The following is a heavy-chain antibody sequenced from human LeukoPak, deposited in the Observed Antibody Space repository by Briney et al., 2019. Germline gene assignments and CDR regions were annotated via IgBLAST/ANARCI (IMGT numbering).Heavy chain of an antibody. CDR2: IYPGDSDT. J-gene: IGHJ3*02. CDR3: ARSREYYYDSSGYYPDAFDI. Sequence: GESLKISCKGSGYSFTSYWIGWVRQMPGKGLERMGIIYPGDSDTRYSPSFQGQVTISADKSISTAYLQWSSLKASDTAMYYCARSREYYYDSSGYYPDAFDIWGQGTMVTVSS. D-gene: IGHD3-22*01. CDR1: GYSFTSYW. V-gene: IGHV5-51*01.